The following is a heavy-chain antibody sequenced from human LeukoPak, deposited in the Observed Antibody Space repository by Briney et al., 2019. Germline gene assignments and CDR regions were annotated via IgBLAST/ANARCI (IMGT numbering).Heavy chain of an antibody. CDR1: GFTFSSYS. D-gene: IGHD1-26*01. J-gene: IGHJ1*01. CDR2: ISSSSSYI. CDR3: ARVRDPQPGTEEYFQH. V-gene: IGHV3-21*01. Sequence: PGGSLRLSCAASGFTFSSYSMNWVRQAPGKGLEWVSSISSSSSYIYYADSVKGRFTISRDNAKNSLYLQMNSLRAEDTAVYYCARVRDPQPGTEEYFQHWGQGTLVTVSS.